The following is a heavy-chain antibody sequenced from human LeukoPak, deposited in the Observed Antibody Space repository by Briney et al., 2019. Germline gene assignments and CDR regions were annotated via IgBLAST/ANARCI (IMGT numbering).Heavy chain of an antibody. CDR2: INQDVSEK. J-gene: IGHJ4*02. D-gene: IGHD3-10*01. V-gene: IGHV3-7*01. CDR1: GVTFSSYW. Sequence: PGGSLRLSCAASGVTFSSYWMNWVRQAPGKGLEWVASINQDVSEKYYLDSVKCRFTISRDNAKNSLYMQMNSLRDEDTAVYSCARDGVRAGLYFDRWGQGTLVTVSS. CDR3: ARDGVRAGLYFDR.